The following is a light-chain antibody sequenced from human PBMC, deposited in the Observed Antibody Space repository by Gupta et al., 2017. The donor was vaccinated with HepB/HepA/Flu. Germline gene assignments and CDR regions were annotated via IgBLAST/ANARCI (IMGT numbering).Light chain of an antibody. CDR3: QKYSSAPPT. V-gene: IGKV1-27*01. Sequence: DIQMIQSPSSLSASVGDRVTIACRASQAISNYLAWYQQKPGKVPKLLIYAAFTLQSGVPSRFSGSGSGTDFTLTISSLQPEDVATYYCQKYSSAPPTFGQGTKVEIK. CDR1: QAISNY. J-gene: IGKJ1*01. CDR2: AAF.